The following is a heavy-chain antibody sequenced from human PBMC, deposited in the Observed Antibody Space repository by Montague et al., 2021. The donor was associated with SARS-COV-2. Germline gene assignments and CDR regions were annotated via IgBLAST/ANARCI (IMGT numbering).Heavy chain of an antibody. V-gene: IGHV4-4*07. Sequence: SETLSLTCTVSGDSISYFYWSWIRQPAGKGLEWIGRVSASGSTNYNPSLNSRVTMSVDTSKKQFSLRLSPVTAADTAVSYCARDVVGAPGSFDYWGQGTLVTVSS. CDR1: GDSISYFY. D-gene: IGHD6-13*01. J-gene: IGHJ4*02. CDR3: ARDVVGAPGSFDY. CDR2: VSASGST.